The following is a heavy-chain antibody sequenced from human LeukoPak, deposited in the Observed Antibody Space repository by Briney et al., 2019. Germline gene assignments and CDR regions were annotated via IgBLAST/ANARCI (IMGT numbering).Heavy chain of an antibody. D-gene: IGHD4-17*01. CDR3: AKEIWLTVTIPGWTYFDY. V-gene: IGHV3-30*02. CDR2: IQHDGRNT. J-gene: IGHJ4*02. CDR1: EFTFTSHG. Sequence: SGGSLRLSCVVSEFTFTSHGMNWIRQAPGKGLEWVASIQHDGRNTYHADSVKGRFTISRDNSKNTLYLQMNSLRAEDTAVYYCAKEIWLTVTIPGWTYFDYWGQGALVTVSS.